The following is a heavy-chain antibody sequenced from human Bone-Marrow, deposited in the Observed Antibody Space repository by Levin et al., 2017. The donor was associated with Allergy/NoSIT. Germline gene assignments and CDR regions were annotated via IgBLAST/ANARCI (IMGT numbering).Heavy chain of an antibody. V-gene: IGHV3-21*01. CDR2: ISSSSSYI. CDR3: ARKTYYDFGSGYPPKRPPNWFDP. CDR1: GFTFSSYS. Sequence: PGGSLRLSCAASGFTFSSYSMNWVRQAPGKGLEWVSSISSSSSYIYYADSVKGRFTISRDNAKNSLYLQMNSLRAEDTAVYYCARKTYYDFGSGYPPKRPPNWFDPWGQGTLVTVSS. D-gene: IGHD3-3*01. J-gene: IGHJ5*02.